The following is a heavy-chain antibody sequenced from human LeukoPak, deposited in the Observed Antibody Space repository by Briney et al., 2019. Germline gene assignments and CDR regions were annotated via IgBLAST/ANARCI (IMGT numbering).Heavy chain of an antibody. CDR3: ASGGSGSYYNEPVDY. V-gene: IGHV1-69*05. J-gene: IGHJ4*02. Sequence: ASVKVSCKASGGTFSSYATSWVRQAPGQGLEWMGRIITIFGTANYAQKFQGRVTITTDESTSTAYMELSSLRSEDTAVYYCASGGSGSYYNEPVDYWGQGTLVTVSS. CDR1: GGTFSSYA. CDR2: IITIFGTA. D-gene: IGHD3-10*01.